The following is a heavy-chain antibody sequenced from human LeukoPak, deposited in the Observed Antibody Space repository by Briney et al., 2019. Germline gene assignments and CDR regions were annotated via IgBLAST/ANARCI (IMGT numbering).Heavy chain of an antibody. J-gene: IGHJ4*02. D-gene: IGHD3-10*01. Sequence: GGSLRLSCAASGFAFSSYWMHWVRQAPGKGLVWVSRINTDGSSTTYADSVKGRFTISRDNAKNTLYLQMNSLRVEDTAVYYCARGFTYFDFWGQGTLVTVPS. CDR1: GFAFSSYW. CDR2: INTDGSST. CDR3: ARGFTYFDF. V-gene: IGHV3-74*01.